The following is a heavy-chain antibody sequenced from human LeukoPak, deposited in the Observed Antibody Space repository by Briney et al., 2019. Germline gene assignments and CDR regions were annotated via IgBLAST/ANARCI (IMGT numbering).Heavy chain of an antibody. CDR1: GGSISSSNW. CDR3: ARLAMGVSVDY. D-gene: IGHD5-18*01. V-gene: IGHV4-4*02. Sequence: PSGTLSLTCAVSGGSISSSNWWSWVRQPPGKGLEWIGEINHSGSTNYNPSLKSRVTISVDTSKNQFSLKLSSVTAADTAVYYCARLAMGVSVDYWGQGTLVTVSS. J-gene: IGHJ4*02. CDR2: INHSGST.